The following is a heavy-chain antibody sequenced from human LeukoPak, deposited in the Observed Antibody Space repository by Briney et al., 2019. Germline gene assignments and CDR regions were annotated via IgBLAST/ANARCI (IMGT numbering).Heavy chain of an antibody. J-gene: IGHJ4*02. Sequence: PGGSLRLSCAASGFAFSSYWMHWVRQAPGKGLGWVSRINNDGSYSGYADSVKGRFTISRDNAKNTLYLQMNSLRAEDTAVYYCAIYNWNTAFDYWGQGTLVTVSS. D-gene: IGHD1/OR15-1a*01. CDR2: INNDGSYS. CDR3: AIYNWNTAFDY. CDR1: GFAFSSYW. V-gene: IGHV3-74*01.